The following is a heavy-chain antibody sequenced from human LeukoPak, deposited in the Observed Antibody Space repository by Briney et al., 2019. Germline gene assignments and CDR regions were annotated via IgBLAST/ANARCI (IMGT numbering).Heavy chain of an antibody. V-gene: IGHV3-21*01. D-gene: IGHD3-22*01. CDR2: ISSSSSYI. J-gene: IGHJ4*02. CDR1: GFTFSSYS. Sequence: KAGGSLRLSCAASGFTFSSYSMNLVRQAPGKGLEWVSSISSSSSYIYYADSVKGRFTISRDNAKNSLYLQMNSLRAEDTAMYYCARDLGDSSGYYLAPASWGQGTLVTVSS. CDR3: ARDLGDSSGYYLAPAS.